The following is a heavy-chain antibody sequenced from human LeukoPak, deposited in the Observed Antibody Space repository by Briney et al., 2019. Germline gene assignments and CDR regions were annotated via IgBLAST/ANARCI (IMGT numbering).Heavy chain of an antibody. CDR1: GFTFSSYS. Sequence: PGGSLRLSCAASGFTFSSYSMNWVRRAPGKGLEWISYITSSSSTIYYTDSVKGRFTISRDNAKNSLYLQMNSLRAEDTAVYYCARVSPSRGYYYLDVWGKGTTVTVSS. D-gene: IGHD3-10*01. CDR2: ITSSSSTI. V-gene: IGHV3-48*01. J-gene: IGHJ6*03. CDR3: ARVSPSRGYYYLDV.